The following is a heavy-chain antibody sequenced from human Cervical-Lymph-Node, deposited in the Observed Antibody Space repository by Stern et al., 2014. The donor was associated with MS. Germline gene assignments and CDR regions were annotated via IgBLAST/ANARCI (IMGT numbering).Heavy chain of an antibody. CDR2: IYHLGST. J-gene: IGHJ4*02. V-gene: IGHV4-4*02. D-gene: IGHD2/OR15-2a*01. CDR1: VDAITSNNW. Sequence: QLQLQASGPGLVKPSGTLSLTYAVSVDAITSNNWGSCVRPSPGKGLECICEIYHLGSTNYSPSLQSRVTISADKSKNQFSLRLDSVTAADTALYYCARQHCTTINCENYYFDYWGQGSLVTVSS. CDR3: ARQHCTTINCENYYFDY.